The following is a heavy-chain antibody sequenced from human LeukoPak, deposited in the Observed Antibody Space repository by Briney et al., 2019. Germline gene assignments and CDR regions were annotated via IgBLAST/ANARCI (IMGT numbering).Heavy chain of an antibody. J-gene: IGHJ1*01. CDR2: IDPSGGST. Sequence: ASVKVSCKASGYSFTGYYMQWLRQAPGQGLEWMGIIDPSGGSTGYAPKFQGRVIMTRDTSTSTVYMDLSSLRSEDTAVYYCARDSSGSYDHWGQGTLVTVYS. D-gene: IGHD1-26*01. CDR3: ARDSSGSYDH. V-gene: IGHV1-46*01. CDR1: GYSFTGYY.